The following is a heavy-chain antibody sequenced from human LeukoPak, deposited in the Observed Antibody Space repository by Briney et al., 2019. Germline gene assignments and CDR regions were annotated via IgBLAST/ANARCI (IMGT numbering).Heavy chain of an antibody. CDR2: INPNSGGT. CDR3: ARGRESWFDP. J-gene: IGHJ5*02. Sequence: GASVKVSCKASGYTFTGYHMHWVRQAPGQGLEWMGWINPNSGGTNYARKFQGRVTMTRDTSISTAYMELSRLRSDDTAVYYCARGRESWFDPWGQGTLVTVSS. CDR1: GYTFTGYH. V-gene: IGHV1-2*02.